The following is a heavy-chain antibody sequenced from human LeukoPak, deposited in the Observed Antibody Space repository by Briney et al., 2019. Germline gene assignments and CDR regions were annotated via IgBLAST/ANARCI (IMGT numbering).Heavy chain of an antibody. D-gene: IGHD3-22*01. Sequence: GGSLRLSCAASGFTFSSYWMHWVRQAPGKGLVWVSRINSDGSSTSYADSVKGRFTISRDNSKNTLYLQMNSLRAEDTAVYYCAKVGDYYDSSGTFDYWGQGTLVTVSS. CDR3: AKVGDYYDSSGTFDY. J-gene: IGHJ4*02. CDR2: INSDGSST. V-gene: IGHV3-74*01. CDR1: GFTFSSYW.